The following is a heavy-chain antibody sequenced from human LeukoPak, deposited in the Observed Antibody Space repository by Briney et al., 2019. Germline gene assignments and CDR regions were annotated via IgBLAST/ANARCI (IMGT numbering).Heavy chain of an antibody. J-gene: IGHJ4*02. Sequence: PGGSLRLSCAGSGFTFNTYNMNWVRQAPGKGLEWVSSISSSSSYIYYADSVKGRFTISRDNAKNSLYLQMNSLRAEDTAVYYCARQNYPGPYTWEDYWGQGTLVTVSS. D-gene: IGHD1-20*01. CDR1: GFTFNTYN. V-gene: IGHV3-21*01. CDR3: ARQNYPGPYTWEDY. CDR2: ISSSSSYI.